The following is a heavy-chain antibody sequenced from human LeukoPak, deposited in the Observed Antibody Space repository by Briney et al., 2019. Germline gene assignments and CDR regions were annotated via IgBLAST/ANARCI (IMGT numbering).Heavy chain of an antibody. D-gene: IGHD6-13*01. CDR3: AKGAGDSSAWYAIIDY. Sequence: GGSLRLSCAASGFIFSSYWMSWVRQAPGKGLEWVANIKQDGSEKYYVDSVKGRFTISRDNSKNTLYMQMNSLRAEDTAVYYCAKGAGDSSAWYAIIDYWGQGTLVTVSS. CDR1: GFIFSSYW. CDR2: IKQDGSEK. J-gene: IGHJ4*02. V-gene: IGHV3-7*03.